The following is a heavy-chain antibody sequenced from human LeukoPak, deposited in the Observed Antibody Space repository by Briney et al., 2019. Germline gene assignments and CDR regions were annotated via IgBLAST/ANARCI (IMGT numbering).Heavy chain of an antibody. CDR3: ARVSYGYSYYYMDV. V-gene: IGHV4-59*01. CDR1: GGSISSYY. Sequence: SETLSLTCTVSGGSISSYYWSWIRQPPGKGLEGIGYIYYSGSTNYNPSLKSRVTISVDTSKNQFSLKISSVTAADTAVYYCARVSYGYSYYYMDVWGKGTTVTVSS. J-gene: IGHJ6*03. D-gene: IGHD5-18*01. CDR2: IYYSGST.